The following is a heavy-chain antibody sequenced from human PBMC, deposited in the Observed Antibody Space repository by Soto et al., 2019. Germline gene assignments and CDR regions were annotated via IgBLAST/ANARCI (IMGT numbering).Heavy chain of an antibody. D-gene: IGHD2-2*03. CDR1: GFNFNTYT. CDR3: ATGYCRSDNCHFTH. V-gene: IGHV3-48*02. Sequence: DVQLVESGGGLVKPGGSLRLSCAASGFNFNTYTMTWVRQAPGKGLEWVSYISGSSETIYYVDSVKGRFTISRDNAKNSLYLQMNSLRDEETAVYYCATGYCRSDNCHFTHWGQGTLVTVSS. J-gene: IGHJ4*02. CDR2: ISGSSETI.